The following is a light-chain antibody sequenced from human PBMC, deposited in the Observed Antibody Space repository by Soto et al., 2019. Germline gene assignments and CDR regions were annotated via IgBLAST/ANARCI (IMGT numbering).Light chain of an antibody. Sequence: IQLTQSPSSLSASVGDRVTITCRASLDIGQSLAWYQQEPGKAPKVLIYAASTLHSGVPSRFRGSGSGTDFTLTITSLQPEDLATYYCQQLNSYSPRLIFGGGTKVDIK. CDR2: AAS. CDR1: LDIGQS. CDR3: QQLNSYSPRLI. V-gene: IGKV1-9*01. J-gene: IGKJ4*01.